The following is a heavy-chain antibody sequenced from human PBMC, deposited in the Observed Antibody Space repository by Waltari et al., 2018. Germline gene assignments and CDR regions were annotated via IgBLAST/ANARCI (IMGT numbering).Heavy chain of an antibody. J-gene: IGHJ3*02. V-gene: IGHV1-69*14. CDR2: IIPIFGTA. CDR3: AREANWGSGDAFDI. Sequence: QVQLVQSGAEVKKPGSSVKVSCKASGGTFSSYAISWVRQAPGQGLEWMGGIIPIFGTANYEQKFQGRVTITADKSTSTAYMELSSLRSEDTAVYYCAREANWGSGDAFDIWGQGTMVTVSS. D-gene: IGHD7-27*01. CDR1: GGTFSSYA.